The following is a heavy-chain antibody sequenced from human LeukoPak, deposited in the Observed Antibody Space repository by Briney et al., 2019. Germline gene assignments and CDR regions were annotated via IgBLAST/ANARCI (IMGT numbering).Heavy chain of an antibody. V-gene: IGHV3-23*01. J-gene: IGHJ6*02. CDR3: AKEDVLRFLEWPSPGMDV. D-gene: IGHD3-3*01. CDR1: GFTFSSYA. CDR2: ISGRGGST. Sequence: PGGSLRLSCAASGFTFSSYAMSWVRQAPGKGLEWVSAISGRGGSTYYADSVKGRFTISRDNSKNTLYLQMNSLRAEDTAVYYCAKEDVLRFLEWPSPGMDVWGQGTTVTVSS.